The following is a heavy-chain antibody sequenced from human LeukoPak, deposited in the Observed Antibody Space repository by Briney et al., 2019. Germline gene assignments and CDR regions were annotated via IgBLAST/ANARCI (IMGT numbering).Heavy chain of an antibody. CDR3: ARDSQYSSGWYFRGGYYGMDV. J-gene: IGHJ6*02. CDR2: ISSSSSYI. Sequence: GGSLRLSCAASGFTFSSYSMNWVRQAPGKGLEWVSSISSSSSYIYYADSVKGRFTISRDNAKNSLYLQMNSLRAEDTAVYYCARDSQYSSGWYFRGGYYGMDVWGQGTTVTVSS. CDR1: GFTFSSYS. D-gene: IGHD6-19*01. V-gene: IGHV3-21*01.